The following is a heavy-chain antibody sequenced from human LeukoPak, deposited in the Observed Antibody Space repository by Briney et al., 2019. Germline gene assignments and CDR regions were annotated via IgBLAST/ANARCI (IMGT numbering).Heavy chain of an antibody. Sequence: GGSLRLSCAASGFTFSDYYISWIRQAPGKGLEWVSSIGGGGATTYYADSVKGRFTISRDNSRNTLFLHMNSLRAEDTAVYYCAKDLIGYYKPFDCWRQGILVTVS. CDR3: AKDLIGYYKPFDC. V-gene: IGHV3-23*01. J-gene: IGHJ4*02. D-gene: IGHD3-9*01. CDR2: IGGGGATT. CDR1: GFTFSDYY.